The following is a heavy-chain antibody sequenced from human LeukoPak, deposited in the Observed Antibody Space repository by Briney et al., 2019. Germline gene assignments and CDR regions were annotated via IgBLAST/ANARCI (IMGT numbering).Heavy chain of an antibody. CDR1: GGSISSYY. J-gene: IGHJ4*02. CDR2: IYYSGST. Sequence: SETLSLTCTVSGGSISSYYWSWIRQPPGKGLEWIGYIYYSGSTNYNPSLKSRVTISVDTSKNQFSLKLSSVTAADTAVYYCARGNYYDSSGYDYWGQGTLVTVSS. D-gene: IGHD3-22*01. V-gene: IGHV4-59*01. CDR3: ARGNYYDSSGYDY.